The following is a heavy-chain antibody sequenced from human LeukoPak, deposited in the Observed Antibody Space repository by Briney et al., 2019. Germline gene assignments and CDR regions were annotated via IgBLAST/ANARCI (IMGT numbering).Heavy chain of an antibody. V-gene: IGHV1-69*13. CDR2: IIPIFGTA. D-gene: IGHD1-1*01. CDR3: ARDQLQLERGGWFDP. CDR1: GGTFSSYA. J-gene: IGHJ5*02. Sequence: PVKVSCKASGGTFSSYAISWVRQAPGQGLEWMGGIIPIFGTANYAQKFQGRVTITADESTSTAYMELSSLRSEDTAVYYCARDQLQLERGGWFDPWGQGTLVTVSS.